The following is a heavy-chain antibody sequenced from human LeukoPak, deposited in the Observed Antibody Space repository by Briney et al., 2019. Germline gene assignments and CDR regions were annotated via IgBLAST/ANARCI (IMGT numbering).Heavy chain of an antibody. CDR2: IYYSGRT. J-gene: IGHJ4*02. CDR1: GGSISTTSYY. V-gene: IGHV4-39*07. CDR3: AREGGLNHHFDY. Sequence: SETLSLTCTVSGGSISTTSYYWGWIRQPPGKGLEWIGSIYYSGRTYYNPSLKSRVTISVDTPKNQFSLKLSSVTAADTAVYYCAREGGLNHHFDYWGQGTLVTVSS. D-gene: IGHD3-16*01.